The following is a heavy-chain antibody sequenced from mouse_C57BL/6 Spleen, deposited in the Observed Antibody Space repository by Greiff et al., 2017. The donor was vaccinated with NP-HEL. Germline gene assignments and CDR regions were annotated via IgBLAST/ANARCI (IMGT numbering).Heavy chain of an antibody. CDR2: IDPSDSYT. J-gene: IGHJ2*01. Sequence: QVQLQQPGAELVMPGASVKLSCKASGYTFTSYWMHWVKQRPGQGLEWIGEIDPSDSYTNYNQKFKGKATLTVDTSSSTAYMQLSSLTSEDSAVYYCARNDGFDYWGQGTTLTVSS. CDR1: GYTFTSYW. CDR3: ARNDGFDY. D-gene: IGHD2-3*01. V-gene: IGHV1-50*01.